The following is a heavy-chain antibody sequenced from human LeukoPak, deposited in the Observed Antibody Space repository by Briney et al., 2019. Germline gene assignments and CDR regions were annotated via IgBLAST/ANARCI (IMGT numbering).Heavy chain of an antibody. D-gene: IGHD2-2*01. CDR2: IKQDGSEK. V-gene: IGHV3-7*01. J-gene: IGHJ3*02. CDR1: GFTFSSYW. Sequence: PGGSLRLSCAASGFTFSSYWMSWVRQAPGKGLEWVANIKQDGSEKYYVDSVRGRFTISRDNAKNSLYLQMNSLRAEDTAVYYCAREPIPAAFDIWGQGTMVTVSS. CDR3: AREPIPAAFDI.